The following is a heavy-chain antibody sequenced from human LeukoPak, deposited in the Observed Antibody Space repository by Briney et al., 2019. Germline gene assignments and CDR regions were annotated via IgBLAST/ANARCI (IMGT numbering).Heavy chain of an antibody. D-gene: IGHD4-17*01. V-gene: IGHV1-8*03. CDR3: ARTTSLTASGYDY. J-gene: IGHJ4*02. CDR2: MNPYSGDR. CDR1: GYTFTSYH. Sequence: ASVRVSCKTSGYTFTSYHINWVRQATGQGLEWMGWMNPYSGDRGYAQKFQGRVSITSDTSISTAYMELSSLRSDDTAVYFCARTTSLTASGYDYWGQGTLVTVSS.